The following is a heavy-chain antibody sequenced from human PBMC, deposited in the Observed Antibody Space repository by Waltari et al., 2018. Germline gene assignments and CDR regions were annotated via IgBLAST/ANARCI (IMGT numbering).Heavy chain of an antibody. CDR1: GGSFRAYS. D-gene: IGHD2-2*01. V-gene: IGHV4-34*01. Sequence: QVQLQQVGAGLLKPSENLSLTCAVYGGSFRAYSRTWTRQPPGMGLEWIWEINHSGIRDYNPSMRSRVTMSVDTSKSQFFLKLTSVTAADTAVYYCARGRFCHDSGCYYGSTDYWGQGTLVTVSS. CDR3: ARGRFCHDSGCYYGSTDY. J-gene: IGHJ4*02. CDR2: INHSGIR.